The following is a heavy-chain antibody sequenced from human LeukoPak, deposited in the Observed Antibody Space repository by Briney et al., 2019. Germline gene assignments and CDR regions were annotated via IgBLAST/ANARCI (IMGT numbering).Heavy chain of an antibody. D-gene: IGHD3-16*01. CDR1: GGSISSSNW. CDR3: ARLPGGHYYFDY. V-gene: IGHV4-4*02. Sequence: PSETLSLTCAVSGGSISSSNWWSWVRQPPGKGLEWIGEIYHSGSTNYNPSLKSRVTMSVDTSKNQFSLKLSSVTALDTAVYYCARLPGGHYYFDYWGQGTLVTVSS. J-gene: IGHJ4*02. CDR2: IYHSGST.